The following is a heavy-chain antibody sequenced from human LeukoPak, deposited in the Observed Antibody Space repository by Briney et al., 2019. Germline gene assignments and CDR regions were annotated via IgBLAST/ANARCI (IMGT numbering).Heavy chain of an antibody. CDR3: ARDSGYSYAVLGWAFDI. J-gene: IGHJ3*02. CDR2: IYYSGST. D-gene: IGHD5-18*01. Sequence: SETLSLTCTVSGGSISSSSYYWGWIRQPPGKGLEWIGSIYYSGSTYYNPSLKSRVTISVDTSKNQFSLKLSSVTAADTAVYYCARDSGYSYAVLGWAFDIWGQGTMVTVSS. V-gene: IGHV4-39*07. CDR1: GGSISSSSYY.